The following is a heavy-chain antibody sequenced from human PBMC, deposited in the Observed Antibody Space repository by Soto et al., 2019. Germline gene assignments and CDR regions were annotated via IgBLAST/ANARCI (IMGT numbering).Heavy chain of an antibody. J-gene: IGHJ3*02. CDR3: ARLQYGYDGFDI. D-gene: IGHD4-17*01. CDR1: GGSISSGGYY. Sequence: SETLSLTCTVSGGSISSGGYYWSWIRQHPGKGLEWIGYIYYSGSTYYNPSLKSRVTISVDTSKNQFSLNLSSVTAADTAVYYCARLQYGYDGFDIWGQGTMVTVSS. CDR2: IYYSGST. V-gene: IGHV4-31*03.